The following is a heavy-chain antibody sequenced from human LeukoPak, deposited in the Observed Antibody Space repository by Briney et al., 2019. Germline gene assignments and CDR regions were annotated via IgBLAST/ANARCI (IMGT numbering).Heavy chain of an antibody. D-gene: IGHD3-10*01. V-gene: IGHV1-2*04. CDR2: INPNSGGT. CDR1: GYTFTGYY. Sequence: ASVKVSCKASGYTFTGYYMHWVRQAPGQGLEWMGWINPNSGGTNYAQKFQGWVTMTRDTSISTAYMELSRPRSDDTAVYYCARVDGSGFYGMDVWGQGTTVTVSS. J-gene: IGHJ6*02. CDR3: ARVDGSGFYGMDV.